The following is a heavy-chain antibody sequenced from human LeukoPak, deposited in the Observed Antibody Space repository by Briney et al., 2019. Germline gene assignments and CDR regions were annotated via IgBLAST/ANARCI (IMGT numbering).Heavy chain of an antibody. CDR2: ISSRSTTI. D-gene: IGHD3-22*01. CDR1: GFIFDIYN. V-gene: IGHV3-48*01. Sequence: GGSLRLSCAASGFIFDIYNMNWVRQVPGKGLEWVSYISSRSTTIHYADSVKGRFTISRDDAKNSLYLQMNSLRAEDTAVYYCAREFNYYDSSGLSSEGFDYWGQGTLVTVPS. CDR3: AREFNYYDSSGLSSEGFDY. J-gene: IGHJ4*02.